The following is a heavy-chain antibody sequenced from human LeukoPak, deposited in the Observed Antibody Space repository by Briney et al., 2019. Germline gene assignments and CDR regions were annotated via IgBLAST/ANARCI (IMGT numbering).Heavy chain of an antibody. D-gene: IGHD6-13*01. V-gene: IGHV4-59*01. Sequence: SETLSLTCTVAGGSINSYYGSWIRQPPEKGLGWIGYIYYSGSTNYNPSLKSRVTISVDTSKNQFSLKLSSVTAADTAVYYCAREGYSSTIPGRDYYYYYMDVWGKGTTVTISS. CDR2: IYYSGST. J-gene: IGHJ6*03. CDR3: AREGYSSTIPGRDYYYYYMDV. CDR1: GGSINSYY.